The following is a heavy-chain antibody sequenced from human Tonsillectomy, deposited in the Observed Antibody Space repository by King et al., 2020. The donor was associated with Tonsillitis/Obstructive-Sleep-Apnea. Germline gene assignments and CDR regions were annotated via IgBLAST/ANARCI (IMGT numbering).Heavy chain of an antibody. Sequence: VQLQQWGAGLLKPSETLSLTCAVYGGSFSGYYWSWIRQPPGKGLEWIGEINHSGSTNYNPSLKSRVTISVDTSKNQFSLKLRSVTAADTAVYYCARERDYYDSSSYYYYWGQGTLVTVSS. CDR3: ARERDYYDSSSYYYY. CDR1: GGSFSGYY. V-gene: IGHV4-34*01. J-gene: IGHJ4*02. CDR2: INHSGST. D-gene: IGHD3-22*01.